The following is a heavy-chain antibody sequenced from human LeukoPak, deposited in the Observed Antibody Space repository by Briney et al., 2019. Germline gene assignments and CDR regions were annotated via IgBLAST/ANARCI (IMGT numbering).Heavy chain of an antibody. CDR2: IDPSDSYT. J-gene: IGHJ5*02. D-gene: IGHD2-2*02. Sequence: GESLRISCKGSGYSFTSYWISWVRQMPGKGLEWMGRIDPSDSYTNYSPSFQGHVTISADKSISTAYLQWSSLKASDTAMYYCARRPFCSSTSCYTSWFDPWGRGTLVTVSS. CDR1: GYSFTSYW. V-gene: IGHV5-10-1*01. CDR3: ARRPFCSSTSCYTSWFDP.